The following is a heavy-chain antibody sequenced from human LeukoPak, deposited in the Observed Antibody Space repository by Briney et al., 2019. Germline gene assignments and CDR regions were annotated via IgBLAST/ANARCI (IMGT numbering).Heavy chain of an antibody. J-gene: IGHJ4*02. D-gene: IGHD1-26*01. CDR2: INIDVSGT. Sequence: GGSLRLSCAASGFTFSSYWMHWVRQAPGKGLVWVLRINIDVSGTTYADSVKGRFTISRDNSKNTLYLQMNSLRAEDTAVYHCAQQGSGGLLYHFDYWGQGTLVTVSS. CDR1: GFTFSSYW. CDR3: AQQGSGGLLYHFDY. V-gene: IGHV3-74*01.